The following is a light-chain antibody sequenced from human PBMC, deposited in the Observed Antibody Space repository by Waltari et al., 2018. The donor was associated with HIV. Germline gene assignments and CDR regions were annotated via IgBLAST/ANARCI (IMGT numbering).Light chain of an antibody. J-gene: IGLJ3*02. Sequence: SYVLTQPPSVSVAPGQTASMTCGGNNMGGKNVHWYQQKQGQAPVLLVYDNSDRPSGIPERISGSKSGNTAALTISRVEAGDEADYYCQVWDSSSDDWVFGGGTKLTVL. CDR1: NMGGKN. CDR2: DNS. CDR3: QVWDSSSDDWV. V-gene: IGLV3-21*02.